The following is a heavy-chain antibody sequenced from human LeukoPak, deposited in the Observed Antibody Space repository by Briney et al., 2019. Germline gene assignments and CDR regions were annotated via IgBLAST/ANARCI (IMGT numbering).Heavy chain of an antibody. J-gene: IGHJ4*02. CDR1: GGSISDYY. CDR2: IYYTGST. CDR3: ARGVADGDYGLGTFDY. Sequence: PSETLSLTCSVSGGSISDYYWSWIRQPPGMGLEWIGYIYYTGSTNYNPSLKSRVTISVDTSKNQFSLKLSSVTAADTAVYHCARGVADGDYGLGTFDYWGQGTLVTVSS. D-gene: IGHD4-17*01. V-gene: IGHV4-59*12.